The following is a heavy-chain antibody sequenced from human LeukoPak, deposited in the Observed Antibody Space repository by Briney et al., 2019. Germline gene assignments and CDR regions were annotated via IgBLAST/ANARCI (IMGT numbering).Heavy chain of an antibody. J-gene: IGHJ4*02. CDR1: GGTFSSYA. CDR2: IIPIFGTA. CDR3: ARDEGGGYNQWDY. Sequence: ASVKVSCKASGGTFSSYAISWVRQAPGQGLEWMGGIIPIFGTANYAQKFQGRVTVTADESTSTAYMELSRLRSEDTAVYYCARDEGGGYNQWDYWGQGTLVTVSS. V-gene: IGHV1-69*13. D-gene: IGHD5-24*01.